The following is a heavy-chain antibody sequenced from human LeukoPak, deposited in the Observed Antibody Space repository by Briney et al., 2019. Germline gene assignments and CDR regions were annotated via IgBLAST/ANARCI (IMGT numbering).Heavy chain of an antibody. CDR3: ARSMSRNTIFGVLDV. J-gene: IGHJ6*03. CDR2: IDTSGSYI. V-gene: IGHV3-21*01. Sequence: GESLRLSCAASEFTFSYYSMNWVCQAPGKGLEWVSSIDTSGSYIYYADSVEGRFTISRDNAKNSLSLQMNSLRAEDTAVYYCARSMSRNTIFGVLDVWGKGTTVTVSS. D-gene: IGHD3-3*01. CDR1: EFTFSYYS.